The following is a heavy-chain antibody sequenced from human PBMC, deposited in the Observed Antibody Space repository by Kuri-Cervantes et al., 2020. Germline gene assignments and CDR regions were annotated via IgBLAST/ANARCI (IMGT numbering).Heavy chain of an antibody. Sequence: ASVKVSCKASGYTFISYGISWVRQAPGQGLEWMALINPHNGDTKFAQKVQGRVTLSADTSTNTAYMELRSLRPDDTAVYYCARDGNLVADIWGPGTVVTVSS. J-gene: IGHJ3*02. CDR1: GYTFISYG. CDR2: INPHNGDT. V-gene: IGHV1-18*01. D-gene: IGHD1-14*01. CDR3: ARDGNLVADI.